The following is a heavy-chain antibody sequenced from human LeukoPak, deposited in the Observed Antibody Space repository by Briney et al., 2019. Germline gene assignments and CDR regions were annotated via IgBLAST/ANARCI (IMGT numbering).Heavy chain of an antibody. D-gene: IGHD6-13*01. J-gene: IGHJ4*02. CDR2: IYRSGST. Sequence: SETLSLTCTVSGYSISSGYYWGWIRQPPGRGLEWIGSIYRSGSTYYNPSLKSRVTISVDTSKNQFSLRLTSVTAADTAVYYCARRSSSSWYGGRRYFDYWGQGTLVTVSS. CDR3: ARRSSSSWYGGRRYFDY. V-gene: IGHV4-38-2*02. CDR1: GYSISSGYY.